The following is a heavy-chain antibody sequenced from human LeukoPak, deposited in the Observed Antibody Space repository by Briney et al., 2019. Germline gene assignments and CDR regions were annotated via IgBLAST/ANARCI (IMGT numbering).Heavy chain of an antibody. D-gene: IGHD3-10*01. CDR2: IYYSGST. Sequence: SETLSLTCTVSGGSVSSGSYYWSWIRQPPGKGLEWIGYIYYSGSTNYNPSLKSRVTISVDTSKNQFSLKLSSVIAADTAVYYCARGRGTMVRGVIIDYWGQGTLVTVSS. J-gene: IGHJ4*02. CDR3: ARGRGTMVRGVIIDY. CDR1: GGSVSSGSYY. V-gene: IGHV4-61*01.